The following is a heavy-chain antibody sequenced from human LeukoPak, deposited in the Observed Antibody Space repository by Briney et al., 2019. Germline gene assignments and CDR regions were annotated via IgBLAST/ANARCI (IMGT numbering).Heavy chain of an antibody. D-gene: IGHD3-10*01. CDR1: GFTFSSYA. Sequence: GGSLRLSRAASGFTFSSYAMSWVRQAPGKGLEWVSAISGSGGSTYYADSVKGRFTISRDNSKNTLYLQMNSLRAEDTAVYYCAKDRGYYGSGSSGDFDYWGQGTLVTVSS. CDR3: AKDRGYYGSGSSGDFDY. J-gene: IGHJ4*02. V-gene: IGHV3-23*01. CDR2: ISGSGGST.